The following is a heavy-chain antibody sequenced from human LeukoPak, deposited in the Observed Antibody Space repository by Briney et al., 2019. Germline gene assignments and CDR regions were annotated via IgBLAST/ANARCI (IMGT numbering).Heavy chain of an antibody. CDR3: ARDLGHITLGSTYYHNWFDP. CDR1: GGSVSGYY. J-gene: IGHJ5*02. Sequence: SETLSLTCTVSGGSVSGYYWSWIRQPPGKGLEWIGYVYYNGATHYNPSHKSRVTISIDASNNQFSLKMSSVIAADTAVYYCARDLGHITLGSTYYHNWFDPWGQGTLVTVSS. D-gene: IGHD3-22*01. V-gene: IGHV4-59*02. CDR2: VYYNGAT.